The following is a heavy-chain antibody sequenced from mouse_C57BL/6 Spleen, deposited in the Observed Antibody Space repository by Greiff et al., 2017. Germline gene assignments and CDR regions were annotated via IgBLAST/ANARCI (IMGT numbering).Heavy chain of an antibody. V-gene: IGHV1-15*01. J-gene: IGHJ2*01. CDR3: KGTTVVASDY. CDR2: IDPETGGT. Sequence: VQLQQSGAELVRPGASVTLSCKASGYTFTDYEMHWVKQTPVHGLEWIGAIDPETGGTAYNQKFKGKAILTADKSSSTAYMELRSLTSEDSAVYYCKGTTVVASDYWGQGTTLSVSS. CDR1: GYTFTDYE. D-gene: IGHD1-1*01.